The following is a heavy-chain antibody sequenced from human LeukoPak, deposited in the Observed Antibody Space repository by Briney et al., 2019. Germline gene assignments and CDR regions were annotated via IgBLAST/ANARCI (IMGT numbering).Heavy chain of an antibody. CDR3: ATTTSSGWVPFDY. CDR2: ISTGGSTI. J-gene: IGHJ4*02. CDR1: GFNFYSFT. V-gene: IGHV3-48*01. D-gene: IGHD6-25*01. Sequence: PGGSLRLSCVASGFNFYSFTMDWVRQAPGKGLEWVSYISTGGSTIYYRDSVRGRFTISRDNAKNTLYLQMNNLTAEDTGVYFCATTTSSGWVPFDYWGQGTLVAVSS.